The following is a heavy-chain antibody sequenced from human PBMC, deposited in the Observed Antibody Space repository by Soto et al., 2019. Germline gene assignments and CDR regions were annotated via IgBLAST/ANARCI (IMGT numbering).Heavy chain of an antibody. CDR2: IHYSGSI. D-gene: IGHD6-6*01. V-gene: IGHV4-30-2*05. Sequence: QLQLQESGSGLVKPSQTLSLTCAVSGASISSGGYSWNWIRQPPGKGLEWIGYIHYSGSIHYNPSLNSRGIISVDMSKTQFSLKLTSVTAADTAVYYCARGRPDFSSSSRARGNSDHWGQGALVTVSS. CDR1: GASISSGGYS. J-gene: IGHJ4*02. CDR3: ARGRPDFSSSSRARGNSDH.